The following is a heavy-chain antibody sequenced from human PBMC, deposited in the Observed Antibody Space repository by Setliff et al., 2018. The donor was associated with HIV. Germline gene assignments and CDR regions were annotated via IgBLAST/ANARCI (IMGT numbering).Heavy chain of an antibody. J-gene: IGHJ2*01. CDR1: GDSISSGNYY. D-gene: IGHD3-9*01. V-gene: IGHV4-61*02. Sequence: PSETLSLTCTFSGDSISSGNYYWSWIRQPAGKGLEWIGRIYSTGSTNYNPSLKSRVTISSGTSKNLFSLKLTTVTAADAAVYYRTRDTGYILSGYRPHWYFDLWGRGTLVTVSS. CDR2: IYSTGST. CDR3: TRDTGYILSGYRPHWYFDL.